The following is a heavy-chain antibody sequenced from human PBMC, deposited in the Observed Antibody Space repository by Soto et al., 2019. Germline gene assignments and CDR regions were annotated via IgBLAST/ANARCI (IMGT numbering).Heavy chain of an antibody. J-gene: IGHJ4*02. CDR2: IYYSGST. V-gene: IGHV4-39*01. CDR1: GGSISSSSYY. CDR3: ASSDGGSTIDY. Sequence: QLQLQESGPGLVKPSETLSLTCSVSGGSISSSSYYWGWIRQPPGKGLQWIGTIYYSGSTYYNPSLKSRVTISVDTSKNQFSLKLSSVTAADTAVYYCASSDGGSTIDYWGQGALVTVS.